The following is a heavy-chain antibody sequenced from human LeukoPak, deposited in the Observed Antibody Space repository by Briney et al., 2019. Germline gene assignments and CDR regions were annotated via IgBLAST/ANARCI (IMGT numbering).Heavy chain of an antibody. CDR3: ATSSSVTHTRDP. D-gene: IGHD5/OR15-5a*01. CDR2: INPHSGAT. V-gene: IGHV1-2*02. J-gene: IGHJ5*02. CDR1: GYGFSDFY. Sequence: ASVKVSCKASGYGFSDFYFNWVRQAPGQGLEWMGWINPHSGATNYAQRFQGRVSMDASIDTAYMELSRLTSDDTAVYYCATSSSVTHTRDPWGQGTLVTVSS.